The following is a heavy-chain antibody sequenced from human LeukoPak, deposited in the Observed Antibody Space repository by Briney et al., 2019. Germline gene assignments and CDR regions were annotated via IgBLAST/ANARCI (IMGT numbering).Heavy chain of an antibody. V-gene: IGHV3-33*01. D-gene: IGHD6-13*01. CDR3: ARDPGDPSSSWHPDYYYYGMDV. CDR2: IWYDGSNK. Sequence: GRSLRLSCAASGFTFSSYGMHWVRQAPGKGLEGVAVIWYDGSNKYYADSVKGRFTISRDNSKNTLYLQMNSLRAEDTAVYYCARDPGDPSSSWHPDYYYYGMDVWGQGTTVTVSS. CDR1: GFTFSSYG. J-gene: IGHJ6*02.